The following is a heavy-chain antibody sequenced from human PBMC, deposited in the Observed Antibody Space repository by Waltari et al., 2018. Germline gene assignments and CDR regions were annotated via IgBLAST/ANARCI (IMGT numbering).Heavy chain of an antibody. Sequence: QVQLQESGPGLVKPSQTLSLTCTVSGGSLSSGSYYWSWIRQPAGKGLEWIGYIYTSGSTNYNPSLKSRVTISVDTSKNQFSLKLSSVTAADTAVYYCARDLDAFDIWGQGTMVTVSS. J-gene: IGHJ3*02. V-gene: IGHV4-61*09. CDR2: IYTSGST. CDR3: ARDLDAFDI. CDR1: GGSLSSGSYY.